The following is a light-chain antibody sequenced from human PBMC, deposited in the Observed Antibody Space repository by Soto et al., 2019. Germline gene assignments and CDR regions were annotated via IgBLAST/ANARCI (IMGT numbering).Light chain of an antibody. CDR2: LNSDGSH. CDR1: SGHSSYA. J-gene: IGLJ1*01. V-gene: IGLV4-69*01. CDR3: QTWGTGIRV. Sequence: QSVLTQSPSASASLGASVKLTCTLSSGHSSYAIAWHQQQPEKGPRYLMKLNSDGSHSKGDGIPDRLSGSSSGAERYLPISSLQSEDEADYYCQTWGTGIRVFGTGTKVTVL.